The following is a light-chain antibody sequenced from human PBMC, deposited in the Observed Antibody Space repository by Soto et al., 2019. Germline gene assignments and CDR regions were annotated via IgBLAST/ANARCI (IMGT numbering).Light chain of an antibody. V-gene: IGLV2-8*01. J-gene: IGLJ1*01. CDR2: EVS. Sequence: QSVLTQPPSASGSFGQSVTISCTGTSSDVGGYNYVSWYQQHPGKAPKLMIYEVSERPSGVPDRFSGSKSGITASLTVSGLQADDEADYYCSSYSGTNYHYVFGTGTKVTVL. CDR3: SSYSGTNYHYV. CDR1: SSDVGGYNY.